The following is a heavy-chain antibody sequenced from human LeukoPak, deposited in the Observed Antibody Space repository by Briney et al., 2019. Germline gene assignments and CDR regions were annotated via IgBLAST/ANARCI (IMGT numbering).Heavy chain of an antibody. Sequence: GGSLRLSCAASGFTFSSYWMHWVRHAPGKGLVWVSRINSDGSSTSYADSVKGRFTISRDNAKNTLYLQMNSLRAEDTAVYYCARDRSGELFPDYWGQGTLVTVSS. V-gene: IGHV3-74*01. D-gene: IGHD3-10*01. CDR1: GFTFSSYW. CDR3: ARDRSGELFPDY. J-gene: IGHJ4*02. CDR2: INSDGSST.